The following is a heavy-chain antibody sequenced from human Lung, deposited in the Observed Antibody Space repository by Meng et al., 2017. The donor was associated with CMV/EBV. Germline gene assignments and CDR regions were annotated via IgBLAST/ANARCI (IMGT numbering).Heavy chain of an antibody. CDR1: GYSFTTHW. Sequence: SXKGSGYSFTTHWIGWVRQMPGKGLEWMGVIYPGDSDTTYSPSFQGRVTISADKSITTAYLQLRSLKASDTAVYYCARQDSYTNYYFDLWGRGTLVTVSS. V-gene: IGHV5-51*01. D-gene: IGHD4-11*01. J-gene: IGHJ4*02. CDR2: IYPGDSDT. CDR3: ARQDSYTNYYFDL.